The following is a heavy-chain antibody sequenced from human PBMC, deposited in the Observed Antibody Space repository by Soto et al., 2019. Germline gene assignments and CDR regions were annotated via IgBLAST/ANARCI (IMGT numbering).Heavy chain of an antibody. CDR3: AHNNYYGSGSVY. CDR1: GFSLNTRGVG. J-gene: IGHJ4*02. CDR2: IYWDNDK. D-gene: IGHD3-10*01. Sequence: QITLKESGPTLVKPTQTLTLTCAFSGFSLNTRGVGVCWIRQPPGQALEWLALIYWDNDKRYSPSLKSRLTITKDTPKNHVVLMMTDMDPVDTATYYCAHNNYYGSGSVYWGQGTLVTVSS. V-gene: IGHV2-5*02.